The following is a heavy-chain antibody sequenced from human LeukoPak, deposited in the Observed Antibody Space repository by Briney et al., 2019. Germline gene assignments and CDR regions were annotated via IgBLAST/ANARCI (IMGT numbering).Heavy chain of an antibody. CDR3: ARDQGTSVTAMVGGHFDY. CDR1: GFTFRGNG. Sequence: GGSLRLSCAASGFTFRGNGMHWVRQAPGRGLEWVAIIWYDGSNRYYADSVKGRFTISRDNSKNTLFLQMNSLTAEDTAVYYCARDQGTSVTAMVGGHFDYWGPGTLVTVSS. CDR2: IWYDGSNR. D-gene: IGHD4-17*01. J-gene: IGHJ4*02. V-gene: IGHV3-33*01.